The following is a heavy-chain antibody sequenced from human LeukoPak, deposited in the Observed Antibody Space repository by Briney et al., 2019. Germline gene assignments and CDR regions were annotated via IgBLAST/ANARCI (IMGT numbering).Heavy chain of an antibody. Sequence: ASVKVSCKASGYTFPSSGISWVRQAPGQGLEWMGWISASNGDTNYAQKVQGRVTMTTDTSTSTAYMELRSLRSDDTAVYYCARDRPRGYRGYDVGVGFDYWGQGTQVTVSS. CDR3: ARDRPRGYRGYDVGVGFDY. J-gene: IGHJ4*02. CDR1: GYTFPSSG. D-gene: IGHD5-12*01. CDR2: ISASNGDT. V-gene: IGHV1-18*01.